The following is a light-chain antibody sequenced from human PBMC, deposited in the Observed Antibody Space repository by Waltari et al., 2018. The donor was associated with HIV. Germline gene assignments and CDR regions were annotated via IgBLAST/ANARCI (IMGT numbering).Light chain of an antibody. CDR1: RSDVGGYNY. Sequence: QSALTQPASVSGSPGQSITISCTGTRSDVGGYNYVSWYQQHPGKAPKLLIYEVSHWPSGVSNRFSGFKSANTASLTISGLQAEDEAYYYCSSYTNINTWVFGGGTNLAVL. J-gene: IGLJ3*02. CDR3: SSYTNINTWV. V-gene: IGLV2-14*01. CDR2: EVS.